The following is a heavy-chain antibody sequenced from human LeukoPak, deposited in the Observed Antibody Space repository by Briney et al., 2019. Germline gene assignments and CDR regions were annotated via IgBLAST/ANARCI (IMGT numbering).Heavy chain of an antibody. CDR2: IYYSGST. Sequence: SETLSLTCTVSGGSISSYYWSWIRQPPGKGLEWIGYIYYSGSTYYNPSLKSRVTISLDTSKNQFSLKLSSVTAVDTAVYFCARTHDYGGNTDFDYWGQGILVTVSS. J-gene: IGHJ4*02. CDR3: ARTHDYGGNTDFDY. CDR1: GGSISSYY. D-gene: IGHD4-23*01. V-gene: IGHV4-59*01.